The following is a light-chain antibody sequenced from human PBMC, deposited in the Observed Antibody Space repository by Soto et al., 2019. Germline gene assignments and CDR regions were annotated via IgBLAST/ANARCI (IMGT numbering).Light chain of an antibody. CDR3: ATWDDDVSGVV. Sequence: QSVLPQTPSVSGTPGQTVTISCSGSSSNIGRNYVYWYQQLPVAAPKLLMYRHNIRPSGVPDRFSASTSGTSASLVISGLRSEDEADYHCATWDDDVSGVVFGGGTKLTVL. J-gene: IGLJ2*01. CDR2: RHN. V-gene: IGLV1-47*02. CDR1: SSNIGRNY.